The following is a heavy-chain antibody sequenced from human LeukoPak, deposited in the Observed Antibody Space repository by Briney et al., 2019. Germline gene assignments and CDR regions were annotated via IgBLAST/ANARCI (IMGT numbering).Heavy chain of an antibody. V-gene: IGHV4-30-2*01. D-gene: IGHD3-3*01. CDR2: IYHSGST. Sequence: PSETLSLTCTVSGGSISSGGYYWSWIRQPPGKGLEWIGCIYHSGSTYYNPSLKSRVTISVDRSKNQFSLKLSSVTAADTAVYYCASSPTYYDFWSGRWGQGTLVTVSS. CDR3: ASSPTYYDFWSGR. J-gene: IGHJ4*02. CDR1: GGSISSGGYY.